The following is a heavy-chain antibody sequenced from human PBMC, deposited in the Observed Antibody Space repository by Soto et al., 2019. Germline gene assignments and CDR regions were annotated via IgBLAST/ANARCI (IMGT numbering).Heavy chain of an antibody. V-gene: IGHV3-30*18. Sequence: QVQLVESGGGVVQPGRSLRLSCAASGFTFSSYGMHWVRQAPAKGLEWVAVISYDGSNKYYADSVKGRFTISRDNSKNTLYLQMNSLRAEDTAVYYCAKALSITHYYYYYGMDVWGQGTTVTVSS. CDR1: GFTFSSYG. CDR2: ISYDGSNK. J-gene: IGHJ6*02. D-gene: IGHD3-10*01. CDR3: AKALSITHYYYYYGMDV.